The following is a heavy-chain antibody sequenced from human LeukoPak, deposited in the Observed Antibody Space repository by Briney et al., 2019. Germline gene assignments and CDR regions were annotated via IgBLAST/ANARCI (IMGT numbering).Heavy chain of an antibody. J-gene: IGHJ4*02. CDR2: INSDGSST. V-gene: IGHV3-74*01. Sequence: GGSLRLSCAASGFTFSSYWMHWVRQAPGKGLVWVSRINSDGSSTSYADSVKGRFTISRDNAKNTLYLQMNSLRAEDTAVYYCARLGSQGGGAALDYWGQGTLVTVSS. D-gene: IGHD6-25*01. CDR3: ARLGSQGGGAALDY. CDR1: GFTFSSYW.